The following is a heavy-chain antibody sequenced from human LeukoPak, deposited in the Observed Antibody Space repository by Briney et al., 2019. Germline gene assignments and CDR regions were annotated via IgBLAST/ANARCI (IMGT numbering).Heavy chain of an antibody. D-gene: IGHD6-13*01. J-gene: IGHJ4*02. CDR1: GNTFPGNY. Sequence: ASVKVSCKASGNTFPGNYLHWVRQAPGQGPEWTGWINPSSGGTNPAQKFQGRVAMTRDTSISTVYIQLKRLTSDDTAVYYCAGGSSYYFFDYWGQGVLVTVSS. CDR3: AGGSSYYFFDY. V-gene: IGHV1-2*02. CDR2: INPSSGGT.